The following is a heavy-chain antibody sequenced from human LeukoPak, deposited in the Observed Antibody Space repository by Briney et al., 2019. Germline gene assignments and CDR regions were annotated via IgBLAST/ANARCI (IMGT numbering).Heavy chain of an antibody. CDR2: ISGNTSYI. CDR1: GFSLFSYS. J-gene: IGHJ5*02. CDR3: AREEMGGTTRSGALT. Sequence: PGGSLRLSCVASGFSLFSYSINWVRQAPGKGLEWVSSISGNTSYIYYADSVKGRFTISRDNAENSLYLHMNSLRAEDTAVYYCAREEMGGTTRSGALTWGQGTLVTVSS. V-gene: IGHV3-21*01. D-gene: IGHD1-14*01.